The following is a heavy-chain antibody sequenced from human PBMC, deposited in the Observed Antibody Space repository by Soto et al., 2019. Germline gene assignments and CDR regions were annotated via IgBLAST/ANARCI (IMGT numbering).Heavy chain of an antibody. CDR1: GFTFNTYA. D-gene: IGHD1-26*01. V-gene: IGHV3-23*01. J-gene: IGHJ6*02. Sequence: GGSLRLSCAASGFTFNTYAMTWVRQAPGRGPEWVSISSGNGATTYYADSVKGRFTISRDNSKNTLYLQMNSLRVEDTAIYYCAKDRPQRTTISGVIGGGLDVWGQGTTVTVSS. CDR2: SSGNGATT. CDR3: AKDRPQRTTISGVIGGGLDV.